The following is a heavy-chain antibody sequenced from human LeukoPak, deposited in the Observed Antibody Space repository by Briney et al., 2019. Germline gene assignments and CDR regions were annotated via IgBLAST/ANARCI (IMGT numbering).Heavy chain of an antibody. CDR3: ARDGSYSSGRLDAFDF. J-gene: IGHJ3*01. CDR2: IYDSGST. V-gene: IGHV4-39*07. CDR1: GGSIRSSYYY. D-gene: IGHD6-19*01. Sequence: SETLSLTCTVSGGSIRSSYYYWGWIRQPPGKGLEWIGSIYDSGSTYYNPSLKSRVTISLDTSKNQFSLKLSSVTAADTAVYYCARDGSYSSGRLDAFDFWGQGTMVTVSS.